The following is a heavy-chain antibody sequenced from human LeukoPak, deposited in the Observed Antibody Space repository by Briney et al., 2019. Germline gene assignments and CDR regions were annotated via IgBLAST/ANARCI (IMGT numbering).Heavy chain of an antibody. Sequence: KPSETLSLTCAVYGGSFSGYYWSWIRQPPGKGLEWIGEINHSGSTNYNPSLKSRVTISVDTSKNQFSLKLSSVTAADTAVYYCARAPIVVAITSRLYYYYYGMDVWGQGTTVTVSS. V-gene: IGHV4-34*01. J-gene: IGHJ6*02. CDR2: INHSGST. CDR1: GGSFSGYY. D-gene: IGHD3-22*01. CDR3: ARAPIVVAITSRLYYYYYGMDV.